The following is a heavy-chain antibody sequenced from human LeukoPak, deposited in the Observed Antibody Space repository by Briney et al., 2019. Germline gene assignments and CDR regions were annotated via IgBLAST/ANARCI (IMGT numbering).Heavy chain of an antibody. D-gene: IGHD3-3*01. CDR1: GFTFSSYG. Sequence: GGSLRLSCAASGFTFSSYGMHWVRQAPGKGLEWVAVISYDGSNKYYADSVKGRFTISRDNSKNTLYLQMNSLRAEDTAVYYCAKSYADFWNGSNYWGQGTLVTVSS. CDR2: ISYDGSNK. CDR3: AKSYADFWNGSNY. V-gene: IGHV3-30*18. J-gene: IGHJ4*02.